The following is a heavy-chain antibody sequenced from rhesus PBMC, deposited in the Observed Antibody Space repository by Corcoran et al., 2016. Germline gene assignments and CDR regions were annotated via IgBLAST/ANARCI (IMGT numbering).Heavy chain of an antibody. CDR3: ARHGILDAFDF. D-gene: IGHD2-21*01. CDR1: GGSISRSNW. Sequence: QVQLQESGPAVVKPSETLSLTCAVSGGSISRSNWLSLIRQSPGKGLEWIGGFYGSGGSTEYNPSLKSRVTISIDTSKNQFSLKLSSVTAADTAVYYCARHGILDAFDFWGQGLRVTVSS. CDR2: FYGSGGST. V-gene: IGHV4-93*02. J-gene: IGHJ3*01.